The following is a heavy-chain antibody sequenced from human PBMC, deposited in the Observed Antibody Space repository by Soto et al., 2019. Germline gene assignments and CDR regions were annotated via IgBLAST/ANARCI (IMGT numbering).Heavy chain of an antibody. V-gene: IGHV3-23*01. CDR3: AKEGGGGWFYYYYGMDV. D-gene: IGHD6-19*01. CDR1: GFTFSRYA. CDR2: ISCSGGST. J-gene: IGHJ6*02. Sequence: GRYLRLSCGDSGFTFSRYAMSWFRQAPLKVMEWGSCISCSGGSTYYSDSVKGRFTISRDNSKNTLYLQMNRLRAEDTAVYYCAKEGGGGWFYYYYGMDVWGQGTTVTVSS.